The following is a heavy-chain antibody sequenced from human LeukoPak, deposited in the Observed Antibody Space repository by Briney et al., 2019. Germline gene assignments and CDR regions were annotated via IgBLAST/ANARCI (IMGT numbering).Heavy chain of an antibody. CDR1: GLTFSDHY. D-gene: IGHD2-15*01. CDR3: ARGGSWQPLDY. CDR2: TRNKANSYTT. V-gene: IGHV3-72*01. J-gene: IGHJ4*02. Sequence: GGSLRLSCAASGLTFSDHYMDWVRQAPGKGLEWVGRTRNKANSYTTEYAASVKGRFSISRDDSQNSLYLQMNSLKTEDTAVYYCARGGSWQPLDYWGQGTLVTVSS.